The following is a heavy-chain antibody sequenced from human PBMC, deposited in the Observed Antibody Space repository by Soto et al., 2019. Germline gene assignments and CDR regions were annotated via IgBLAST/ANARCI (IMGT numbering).Heavy chain of an antibody. J-gene: IGHJ6*02. V-gene: IGHV3-23*01. Sequence: GGSLRLSCAVSGFTFSAYAMTWVRQGPGKGLEWVSSISGGGSTTYYADSVKGRFTISRDNFKNTLYLQMNSLRAEDTAVYYCAKGSGSYLGYYYYYGMDVWGQGTTVPVSS. CDR2: ISGGGSTT. CDR1: GFTFSAYA. CDR3: AKGSGSYLGYYYYYGMDV. D-gene: IGHD1-26*01.